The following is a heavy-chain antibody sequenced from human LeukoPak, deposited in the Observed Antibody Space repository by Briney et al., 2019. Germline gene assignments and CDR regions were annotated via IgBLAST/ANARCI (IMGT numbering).Heavy chain of an antibody. Sequence: GGSLRLSCAASGFTFDDYAMHWVRQAPGKGLEWVSGISWNSGSIGYADSVKGRFTISRDNAKNSLYLQMNSLRAEDTALYYCAKDVSGGPSMGGDYWGQGTLVTVSS. CDR1: GFTFDDYA. J-gene: IGHJ4*02. CDR2: ISWNSGSI. V-gene: IGHV3-9*01. CDR3: AKDVSGGPSMGGDY. D-gene: IGHD6-19*01.